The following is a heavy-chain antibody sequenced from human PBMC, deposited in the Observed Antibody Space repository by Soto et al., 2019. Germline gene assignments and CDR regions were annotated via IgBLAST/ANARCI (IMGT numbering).Heavy chain of an antibody. CDR3: ARGGVSTRTFDY. J-gene: IGHJ4*02. V-gene: IGHV5-51*01. CDR1: GYNFAGYW. D-gene: IGHD3-3*01. CDR2: IYPSDSDT. Sequence: ESLKISCKGSGYNFAGYWIAWVRQMPGKGLELMGIIYPSDSDTRYRPSFQGQATISADKSISSAYLQWSSLRASDTAMYYCARGGVSTRTFDYWGQGTPVTVSS.